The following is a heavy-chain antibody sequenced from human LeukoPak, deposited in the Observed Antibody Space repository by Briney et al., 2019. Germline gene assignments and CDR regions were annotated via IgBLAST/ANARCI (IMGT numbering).Heavy chain of an antibody. J-gene: IGHJ4*02. D-gene: IGHD6-6*01. CDR2: INHSGST. V-gene: IGHV4-34*01. CDR3: AGGVAARLYY. CDR1: GGSFSGYY. Sequence: SETLSLTCAVYGGSFSGYYWSWIRQPPGKGLEWIGEINHSGSTNYNPSLKSRVIISVDTSKNQFSLKLSSVTAADTAVYYCAGGVAARLYYWGQGTLVTVSS.